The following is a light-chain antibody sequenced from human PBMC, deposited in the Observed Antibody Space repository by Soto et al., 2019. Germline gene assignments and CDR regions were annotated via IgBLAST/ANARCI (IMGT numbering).Light chain of an antibody. CDR1: QSVTTY. V-gene: IGKV3-11*01. Sequence: EIVLTQSPATLSLSPGERATLSCRASQSVTTYLAWYQQRPCQPPRLLIYDASSRATGIPARFSGSGSGTDFTLTISSLETEDFACYYCQQRSNWPLVTFGPGTRVDV. J-gene: IGKJ3*01. CDR2: DAS. CDR3: QQRSNWPLVT.